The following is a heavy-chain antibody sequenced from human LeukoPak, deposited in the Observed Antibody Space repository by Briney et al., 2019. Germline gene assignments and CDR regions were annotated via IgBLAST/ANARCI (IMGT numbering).Heavy chain of an antibody. CDR2: IKQDGSEK. D-gene: IGHD5-18*01. CDR3: AREAGIPPSTQQWPTSVDY. CDR1: GFTFSSYW. Sequence: GGSLRLSCVASGFTFSSYWMSWVRQAPGKGLEWVAHIKQDGSEKYYVDSVKGRFTISRDNAKNSLYLQMNSLRAEDTAVYYCAREAGIPPSTQQWPTSVDYWGQGTLATVSS. J-gene: IGHJ4*02. V-gene: IGHV3-7*05.